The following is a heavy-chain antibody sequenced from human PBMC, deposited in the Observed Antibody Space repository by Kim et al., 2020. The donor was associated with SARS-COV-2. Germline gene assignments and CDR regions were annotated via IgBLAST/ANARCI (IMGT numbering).Heavy chain of an antibody. J-gene: IGHJ4*02. CDR3: ATSTLRCCSDGVCRPFVY. Sequence: GGSLRLSCAASGFTFTSACMSWVRQAPGKGLEWVSLIKSKADGGTTDYAAPVKGRFTVSRDDSKNTLYLQMNSRKTEDTAVYYCATSTLRCCSDGVCRPFVYWGVGTLVFVSS. D-gene: IGHD2-8*01. CDR2: IKSKADGGTT. CDR1: GFTFTSAC. V-gene: IGHV3-15*01.